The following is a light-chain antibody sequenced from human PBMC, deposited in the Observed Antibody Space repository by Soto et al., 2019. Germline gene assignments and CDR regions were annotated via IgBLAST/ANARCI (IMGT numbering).Light chain of an antibody. V-gene: IGKV3D-11*01. J-gene: IGKJ3*01. Sequence: EIVLTQSPATLSLSPGERATLSCRASQGVSSYLAWYQQKPGQAPRLLIYDASNWATGIPARFSGSGPGTDFTLTISSLEPEDFAVYYCQQRSNWLFTFGPGTKVDIK. CDR2: DAS. CDR3: QQRSNWLFT. CDR1: QGVSSY.